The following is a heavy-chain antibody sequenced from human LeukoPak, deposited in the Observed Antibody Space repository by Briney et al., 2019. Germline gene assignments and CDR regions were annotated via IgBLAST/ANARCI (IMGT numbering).Heavy chain of an antibody. V-gene: IGHV1-18*01. CDR2: ISAYNGHT. CDR3: ARDSKGGSYYGHYFDY. D-gene: IGHD1-26*01. Sequence: ASVKVSCKASGYTFNSYGISWVRQAPGQGLEWMGWISAYNGHTNYAQKFQGRVTMTTDTSTSTAYMDLRSLRSDDTAVYYCARDSKGGSYYGHYFDYWGQGTLVTVSS. J-gene: IGHJ4*02. CDR1: GYTFNSYG.